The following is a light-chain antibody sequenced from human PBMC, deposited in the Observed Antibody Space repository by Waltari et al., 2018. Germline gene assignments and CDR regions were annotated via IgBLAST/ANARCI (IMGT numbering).Light chain of an antibody. CDR2: DVT. CDR1: ISDVTSFNY. Sequence: QSALTQPASVSGSPGQSITISCTATISDVTSFNYVSWYQRHSGKAPKLLIFDVTNWPSGTSNRFSGSKSGNTASLTISGLQAEDEADYFCASYTTSNNRVFGGGTRLTVL. V-gene: IGLV2-14*03. J-gene: IGLJ3*02. CDR3: ASYTTSNNRV.